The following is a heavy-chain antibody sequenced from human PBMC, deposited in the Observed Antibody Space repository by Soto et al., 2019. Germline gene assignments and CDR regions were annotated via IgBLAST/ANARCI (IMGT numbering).Heavy chain of an antibody. CDR2: ISYDSHVI. V-gene: IGHV3-48*02. CDR3: ARQGTYGGDWFAY. Sequence: EVQLVESGGGLVRPGQSLRLSCAGSGFSFSAYSMTWVRQAPGKGLEWISFISYDSHVIYYADSMKGRFTISRDNAKSSLYLQINCLRDEDTAVYFCARQGTYGGDWFAYWGQGTLVTVSS. CDR1: GFSFSAYS. D-gene: IGHD2-21*01. J-gene: IGHJ5*01.